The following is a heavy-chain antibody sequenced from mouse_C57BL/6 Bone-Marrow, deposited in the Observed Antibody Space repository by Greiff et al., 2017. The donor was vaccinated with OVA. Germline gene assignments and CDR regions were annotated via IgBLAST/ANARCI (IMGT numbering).Heavy chain of an antibody. CDR2: ISSGGDYI. J-gene: IGHJ3*01. CDR1: GLTFSSYA. V-gene: IGHV5-9-1*02. CDR3: TRDRGNLFAY. Sequence: EVKLMESGEGLVKPGGSLKLSCAASGLTFSSYAMSWVRQTPEKRLEWVAYISSGGDYIYYADTVKGRFTISRDNARNTLYLQMSSLKSEDTAMYYCTRDRGNLFAYWGQGTLVTVSA. D-gene: IGHD2-1*01.